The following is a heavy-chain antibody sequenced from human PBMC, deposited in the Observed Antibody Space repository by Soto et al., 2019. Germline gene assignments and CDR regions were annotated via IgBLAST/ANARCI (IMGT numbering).Heavy chain of an antibody. V-gene: IGHV3-30-3*01. J-gene: IGHJ4*02. CDR2: ISYDGSNK. CDR3: ARDMWRYSSSSWDGGYFDY. CDR1: GFTFSSYA. Sequence: GGSLQLSSASSGFTFSSYAMHCFRQAPGNGVDGVAVISYDGSNKYYADSVKGRFTISRDNSKNTLYLQMNSLRAEDTAVYYCARDMWRYSSSSWDGGYFDYWGQGTLVTVSS. D-gene: IGHD6-6*01.